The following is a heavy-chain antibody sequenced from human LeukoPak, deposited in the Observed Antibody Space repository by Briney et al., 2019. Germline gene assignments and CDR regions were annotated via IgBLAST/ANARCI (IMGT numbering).Heavy chain of an antibody. Sequence: SETLSLTCTVSGGSISSNYWSWIRQPAGKGLEWIGRIYTSGSTNYNPSLKSRVTMSVDTSKNQFSLKLSSVTAADTAMYYCARATGSYYDSSGYYYGGFYFDYWGRGTLVTVSS. V-gene: IGHV4-4*07. CDR3: ARATGSYYDSSGYYYGGFYFDY. D-gene: IGHD3-22*01. CDR2: IYTSGST. CDR1: GGSISSNY. J-gene: IGHJ4*02.